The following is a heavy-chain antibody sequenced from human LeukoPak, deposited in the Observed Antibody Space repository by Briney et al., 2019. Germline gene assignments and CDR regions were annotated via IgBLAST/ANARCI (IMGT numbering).Heavy chain of an antibody. V-gene: IGHV3-66*01. CDR3: VRDNGTFDI. J-gene: IGHJ3*02. Sequence: GGSLRLSCAASGFTFSSYAMSWVRQAPGKGLEWVSVIYSGGSTYYADSVKGRFTISRDNAKNSLYLQMNSLRAEDTAVYYCVRDNGTFDIWGQGTMVTVSS. CDR1: GFTFSSYA. CDR2: IYSGGST. D-gene: IGHD2-8*01.